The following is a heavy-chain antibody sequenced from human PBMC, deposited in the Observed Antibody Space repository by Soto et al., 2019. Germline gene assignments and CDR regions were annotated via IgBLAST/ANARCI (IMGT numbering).Heavy chain of an antibody. D-gene: IGHD3-9*01. CDR1: GGSISSSSYY. J-gene: IGHJ4*02. V-gene: IGHV4-39*01. CDR2: IFYSGST. Sequence: PSETLSLTCTVSGGSISSSSYYWGWIRQPPGKGLEWIGSIFYSGSTYYNPSLKSRVTISVDTSKNQFSLKLSSVTAADTAVYYCARASPYDILTGYYGGYFDYWGQGTLVTVSS. CDR3: ARASPYDILTGYYGGYFDY.